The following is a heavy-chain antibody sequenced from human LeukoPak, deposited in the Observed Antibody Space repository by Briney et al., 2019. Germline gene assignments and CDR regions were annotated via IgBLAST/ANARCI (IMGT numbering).Heavy chain of an antibody. CDR2: IIPILGIA. CDR1: GGTFSSYT. V-gene: IGHV1-69*04. Sequence: SVKVSCKASGGTFSSYTISWVRQAPGHGLEWMGRIIPILGIANYAQKFQGRVTITADKSTSTAYMELSSLRSEDTAVYYCARDAYCSGGSCYGNNWFDPWGQGTLVTVSS. CDR3: ARDAYCSGGSCYGNNWFDP. J-gene: IGHJ5*02. D-gene: IGHD2-15*01.